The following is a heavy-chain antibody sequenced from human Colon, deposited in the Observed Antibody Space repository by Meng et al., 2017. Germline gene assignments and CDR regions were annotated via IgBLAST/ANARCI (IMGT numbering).Heavy chain of an antibody. CDR3: ARDVDTSSHYDRFDP. CDR1: GFTFKNYG. D-gene: IGHD3-3*01. CDR2: IWFDGIRQ. V-gene: IGHV3-33*08. Sequence: VEAGESGGGGVQPGRSLRLSCEASGFTFKNYGLHWVRQAPGKGLEWVAVIWFDGIRQFYADSVKGRFTVSRDNFKSTVYLQMDSLRAEDTAVYYCARDVDTSSHYDRFDPWGQGTLVTVSS. J-gene: IGHJ5*02.